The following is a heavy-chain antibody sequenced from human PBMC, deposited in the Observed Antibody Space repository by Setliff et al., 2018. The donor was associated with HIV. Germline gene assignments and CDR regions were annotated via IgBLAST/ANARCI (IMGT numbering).Heavy chain of an antibody. J-gene: IGHJ4*02. CDR2: ISHGGATK. V-gene: IGHV3-48*03. Sequence: GGSLRLSCEASGFPLYTYDMNWVRQAPGKALEWISFISHGGATKYYADSVRGRFTISRDNAENSLYLRMNSLRAEDTAVYYCARSVPDSAYRPTDYWGQGTQVTVSS. D-gene: IGHD3-22*01. CDR1: GFPLYTYD. CDR3: ARSVPDSAYRPTDY.